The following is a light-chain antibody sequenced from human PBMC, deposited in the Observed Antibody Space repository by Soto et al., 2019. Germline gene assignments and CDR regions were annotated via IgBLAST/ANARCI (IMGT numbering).Light chain of an antibody. CDR2: GAS. CDR3: QQGHNWPLT. J-gene: IGKJ2*01. Sequence: EIVMTQSPATLSVSPGESATLSCRASQSISSELAWYQQKPGQPPRLLIYGASTRATGVPARFTGSGSGSDLTLTISGLQSEDVAVYYCQQGHNWPLTFGQGTRLEI. V-gene: IGKV3-15*01. CDR1: QSISSE.